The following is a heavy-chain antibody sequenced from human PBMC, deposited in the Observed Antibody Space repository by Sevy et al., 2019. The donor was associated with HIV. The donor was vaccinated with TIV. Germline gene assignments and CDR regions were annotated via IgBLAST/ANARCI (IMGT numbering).Heavy chain of an antibody. V-gene: IGHV3-23*01. CDR2: LSGSGGST. CDR1: GFTFSSYA. CDR3: AKDRVWELGDAFDI. J-gene: IGHJ3*02. D-gene: IGHD1-26*01. Sequence: GGSLRLSCVASGFTFSSYAMNWVRQAPGKGLEWVSGLSGSGGSTKYADSVKGRFTISRDNSKNTLYLQMDSLRAEDTAVYYCAKDRVWELGDAFDIWGQGTMVTVTS.